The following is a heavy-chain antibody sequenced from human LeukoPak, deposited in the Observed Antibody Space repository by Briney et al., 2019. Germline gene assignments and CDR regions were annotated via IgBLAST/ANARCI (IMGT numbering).Heavy chain of an antibody. V-gene: IGHV4-59*08. CDR3: ARHYGP. Sequence: SETLSLTCSVSDGSINSYYWNWIRRPPGKGLEWIGYIYYNGNTNYSPSLKSRVTMSVDTSKNQFSLKLNSVTAADTAVYYCARHYGPWGQGTLVTVSS. CDR1: DGSINSYY. D-gene: IGHD3-10*01. J-gene: IGHJ5*02. CDR2: IYYNGNT.